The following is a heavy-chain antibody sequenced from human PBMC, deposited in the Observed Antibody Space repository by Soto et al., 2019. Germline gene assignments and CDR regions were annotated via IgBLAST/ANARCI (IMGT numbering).Heavy chain of an antibody. CDR3: AREGGYVDY. CDR2: IDGSGTT. CDR1: GGPIRSSSHY. D-gene: IGHD3-16*01. V-gene: IGHV4-39*02. J-gene: IGHJ4*02. Sequence: SETLSLTCSVSGGPIRSSSHYWGWVRQSPGTGLEWIGSIDGSGTTYYNPSLQSRVTVSVDTSKNQFSLKVISVTGADTAIYYCAREGGYVDYWGQGTLVTVSS.